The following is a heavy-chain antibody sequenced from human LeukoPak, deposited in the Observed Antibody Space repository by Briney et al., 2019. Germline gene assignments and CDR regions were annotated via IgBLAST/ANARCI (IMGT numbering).Heavy chain of an antibody. Sequence: GGSLRLSCAASGFTFSSYWMTWVRQAPGKGLDCVANIKQDGSEEYYVDSVKGRFTISRDNAKNSLYLQMNSLRAEDTAVYYCARDGLGSAFDYWGQGTLVTVSS. D-gene: IGHD3/OR15-3a*01. CDR1: GFTFSSYW. CDR2: IKQDGSEE. V-gene: IGHV3-7*01. J-gene: IGHJ4*02. CDR3: ARDGLGSAFDY.